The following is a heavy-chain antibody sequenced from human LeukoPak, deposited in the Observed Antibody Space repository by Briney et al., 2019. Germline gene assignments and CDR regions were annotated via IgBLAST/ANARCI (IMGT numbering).Heavy chain of an antibody. CDR1: GFTFSDYY. D-gene: IGHD3-9*01. CDR3: ARSEDGYFDWLSYYFDY. CDR2: ISSSSSYT. Sequence: GGSLRLSCAASGFTFSDYYMSWIRQAPGKGLEWVSYISSSSSYTNYADSVKGRFTISRDNAKNSLYLQMNSLRAEDTAVYYCARSEDGYFDWLSYYFDYWGQGTLVTVSS. V-gene: IGHV3-11*03. J-gene: IGHJ4*02.